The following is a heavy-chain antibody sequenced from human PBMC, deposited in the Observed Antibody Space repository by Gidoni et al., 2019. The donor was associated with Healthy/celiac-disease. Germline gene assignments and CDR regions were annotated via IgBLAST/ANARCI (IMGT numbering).Heavy chain of an antibody. D-gene: IGHD4-17*01. V-gene: IGHV3-48*01. Sequence: EVQLVESGRGLVQPGGSLRLSCAASGVTFNIYSMNWVRQAPGKGLECVSYISSSSGTIYYADSVKGRFTISRDNAKNSLYLQMNSLRAEDTAVYYCARVSATVTHDAFDIWGQGTMVTVSS. CDR2: ISSSSGTI. J-gene: IGHJ3*02. CDR3: ARVSATVTHDAFDI. CDR1: GVTFNIYS.